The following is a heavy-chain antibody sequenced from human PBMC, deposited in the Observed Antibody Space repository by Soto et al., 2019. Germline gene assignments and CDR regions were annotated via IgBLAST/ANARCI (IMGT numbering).Heavy chain of an antibody. V-gene: IGHV2-5*02. J-gene: IGHJ4*02. Sequence: QITLKESGPTLVKPTQTLTLTCTFSGFSLSTSGVGVGWIRQPPGKALEWLALIYWDDDKRYSPSLKSRLTITNDTSKNQVLLTMSNIDPVDTATYYCAHRIAARPINYFDYSRQGTLVTVSS. CDR3: AHRIAARPINYFDY. CDR1: GFSLSTSGVG. CDR2: IYWDDDK. D-gene: IGHD6-6*01.